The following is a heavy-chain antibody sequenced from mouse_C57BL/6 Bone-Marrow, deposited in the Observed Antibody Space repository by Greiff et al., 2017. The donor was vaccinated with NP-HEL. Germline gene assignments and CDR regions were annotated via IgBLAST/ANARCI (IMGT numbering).Heavy chain of an antibody. D-gene: IGHD4-1*01. CDR2: SRNKANDYTT. CDR3: ARDGLTGDAMDY. J-gene: IGHJ4*01. Sequence: EVQLVESGGGLVQSGRSLRLSCATSGFTFSDFYMEWVRQAPGKGLEWIAASRNKANDYTTEYSASVKGRFIVSRDTSQSILYLQMNALRAEDTAIYYCARDGLTGDAMDYWGQGTSVTVSS. CDR1: GFTFSDFY. V-gene: IGHV7-1*01.